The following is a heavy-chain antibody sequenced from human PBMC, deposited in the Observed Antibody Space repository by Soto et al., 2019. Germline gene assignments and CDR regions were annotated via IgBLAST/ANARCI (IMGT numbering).Heavy chain of an antibody. V-gene: IGHV1-69*13. J-gene: IGHJ5*02. D-gene: IGHD6-25*01. CDR1: GGTFSSYA. CDR2: IIPIFGTA. CDR3: ARVPAAGNNWFDP. Sequence: GASVKVSCKASGGTFSSYAISWVRQAPGQGLEWMGGIIPIFGTANYAQKFQGRVTITADESTSTAYMELSSLRSEDTAVYYCARVPAAGNNWFDPWGQGTLVTVSS.